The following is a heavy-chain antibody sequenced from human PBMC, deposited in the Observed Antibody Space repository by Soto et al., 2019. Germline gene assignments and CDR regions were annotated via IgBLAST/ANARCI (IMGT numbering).Heavy chain of an antibody. CDR1: GYTFTSYD. Sequence: ASVKVSCKASGYTFTSYDINWVRQAPGQGLEWMGWMNPNSGNTGYAQKFQGRVTMTRNTSISTAYMELSSLRSEDAAVYYCARGRREGPDYCCGMDVWGQGTTVTVSS. D-gene: IGHD1-26*01. CDR2: MNPNSGNT. V-gene: IGHV1-8*01. J-gene: IGHJ6*02. CDR3: ARGRREGPDYCCGMDV.